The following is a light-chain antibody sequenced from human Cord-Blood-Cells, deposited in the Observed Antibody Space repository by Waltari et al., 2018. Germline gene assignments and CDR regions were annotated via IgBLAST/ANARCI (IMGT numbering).Light chain of an antibody. J-gene: IGKJ2*01. Sequence: EIVMTQSPATLSVSPGERATLSCRASQSVSSNLAWYQQKPGHAPRLLIYGASTRATGIQARFSGSESGTEFTLTISILQSEYFAVYYCQQYNNWPPMYTFGQGTKLEIK. CDR2: GAS. V-gene: IGKV3-15*01. CDR3: QQYNNWPPMYT. CDR1: QSVSSN.